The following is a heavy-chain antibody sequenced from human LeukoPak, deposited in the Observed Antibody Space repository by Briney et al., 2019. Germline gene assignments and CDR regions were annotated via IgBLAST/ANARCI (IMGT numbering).Heavy chain of an antibody. CDR3: ASGSSPIY. J-gene: IGHJ4*02. V-gene: IGHV3-23*01. D-gene: IGHD2-15*01. CDR1: GFIFSNYA. CDR2: ISGSGGST. Sequence: TGGSLRLSCAASGFIFSNYAMSWVRQAPGKGLQWVSAISGSGGSTYYADSVKGRFTISRDNAKNTLYLQMNSLRAEDTAVYYCASGSSPIYWGQGTLVTVSS.